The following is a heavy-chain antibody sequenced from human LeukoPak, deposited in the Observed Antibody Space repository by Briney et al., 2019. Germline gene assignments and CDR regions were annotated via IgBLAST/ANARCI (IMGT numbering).Heavy chain of an antibody. J-gene: IGHJ2*01. CDR1: GGSISSYY. Sequence: SETLSLTCTVSGGSISSYYWSWIRQPPGKGLEWIGYIYYSGSTNYNPSLKSLVTISVDTSKNQFSLKLSSVTAADTAVYYCARMDSSGYYSFWYFDLWGRGTLVTVSS. CDR3: ARMDSSGYYSFWYFDL. CDR2: IYYSGST. D-gene: IGHD3-22*01. V-gene: IGHV4-59*01.